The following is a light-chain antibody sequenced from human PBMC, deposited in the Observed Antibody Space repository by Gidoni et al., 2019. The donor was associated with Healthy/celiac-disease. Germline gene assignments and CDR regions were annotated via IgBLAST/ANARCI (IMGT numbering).Light chain of an antibody. J-gene: IGKJ1*01. CDR1: QSVSSN. CDR3: QQYNNWLSWT. Sequence: LVMTQSPATLSVSPGARATLSCRASQSVSSNLAWYQQKPGQAPRLLIDGGATRATGIPARCSGSGSGREFTRTISSLQSEDFAVDYCQQYNNWLSWTFGEGTKVEIK. CDR2: GGA. V-gene: IGKV3-15*01.